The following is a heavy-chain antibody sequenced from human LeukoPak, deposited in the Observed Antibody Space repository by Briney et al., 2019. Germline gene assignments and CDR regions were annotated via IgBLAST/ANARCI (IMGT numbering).Heavy chain of an antibody. CDR2: ISYSGTT. CDR3: ARQRTVVTPEFFDF. D-gene: IGHD4-23*01. CDR1: GFTFSSYE. V-gene: IGHV4-59*04. J-gene: IGHJ4*02. Sequence: GSLRLSCAASGFTFSSYEMNWVRQPPGKGLEWIGGISYSGTTKKNPSLESRITMSVDTSKNQFSLNLNSVTAADTAMYYCARQRTVVTPEFFDFWGQGTLVIVSS.